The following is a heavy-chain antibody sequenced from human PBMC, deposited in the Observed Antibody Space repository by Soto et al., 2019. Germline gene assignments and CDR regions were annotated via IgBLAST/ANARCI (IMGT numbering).Heavy chain of an antibody. V-gene: IGHV4-39*01. Sequence: QLQLQESGPGLVKPSETLSLTCTVSGGSISSSSYYWGWIRQPPGKGLEWIGSISYSGSTYYNPSLKSRVTISVDTSKNQLSLRLGSVTAADTTVYYCARHEIMVRGVIRENAFDIWGEGAMVTVSS. CDR1: GGSISSSSYY. D-gene: IGHD3-10*01. J-gene: IGHJ3*02. CDR2: ISYSGST. CDR3: ARHEIMVRGVIRENAFDI.